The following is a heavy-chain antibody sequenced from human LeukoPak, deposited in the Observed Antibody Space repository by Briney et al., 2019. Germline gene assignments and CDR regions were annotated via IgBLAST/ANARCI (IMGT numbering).Heavy chain of an antibody. J-gene: IGHJ4*02. CDR1: GGTFSSYA. CDR2: IIPIFGTA. V-gene: IGHV1-69*05. CDR3: ARDRGSYYDSSGYYYGY. D-gene: IGHD3-22*01. Sequence: ASVKFSCKASGGTFSSYAISWLRQAPGQGLEWMGRIIPIFGTANYAQKFQGRVTITTGESTSTAYMELSSLRSEDTAVYYCARDRGSYYDSSGYYYGYWGQGTLVTVSS.